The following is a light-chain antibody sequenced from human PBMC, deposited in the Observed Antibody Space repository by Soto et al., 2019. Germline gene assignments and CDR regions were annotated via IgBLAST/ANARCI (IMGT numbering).Light chain of an antibody. V-gene: IGLV2-14*01. CDR2: EVT. CDR3: NSFRVNHLYV. CDR1: SSDIGGYNA. J-gene: IGLJ1*01. Sequence: QSVLTQPASVSGSPGQTITISCTGTSSDIGGYNAVSWYQHHPGKAPKLIIYEVTHRPAGISDRFSASKSGNTASLTISGLQAEDEADYYCNSFRVNHLYVFGTRTKVTVL.